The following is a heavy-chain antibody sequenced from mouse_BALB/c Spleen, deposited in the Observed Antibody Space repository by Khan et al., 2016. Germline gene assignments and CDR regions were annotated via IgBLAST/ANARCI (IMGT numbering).Heavy chain of an antibody. CDR3: AREENAMDY. J-gene: IGHJ4*01. CDR1: VFTFSSYA. V-gene: IGHV5-6-5*01. CDR2: ISSGGST. Sequence: EVELVESGGGLVKPGGSLKLSCAASVFTFSSYAMSWVRQTPEKRLHWVASISSGGSTYYPDSVKGRFTISRDNARNILYLQMSSLRSEDTAMYYCAREENAMDYWGQGTSVTVSS.